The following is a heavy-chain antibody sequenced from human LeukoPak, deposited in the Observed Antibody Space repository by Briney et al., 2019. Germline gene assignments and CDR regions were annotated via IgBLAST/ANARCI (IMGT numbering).Heavy chain of an antibody. CDR3: TRHTSPTFDY. J-gene: IGHJ4*02. D-gene: IGHD2-2*01. CDR2: VSANSGDT. CDR1: GYTFTSHD. Sequence: ASVKVSCKASGYTFTSHDINWVRQAAGQAPEWIGWVSANSGDTGYAQKFQGRVTITKSTSISTAYMELSSLRSDDTAVYYCTRHTSPTFDYWGQGTLATVSS. V-gene: IGHV1-8*01.